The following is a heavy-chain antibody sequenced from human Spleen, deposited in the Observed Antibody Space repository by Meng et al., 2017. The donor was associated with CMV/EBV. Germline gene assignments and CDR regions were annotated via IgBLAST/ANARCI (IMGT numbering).Heavy chain of an antibody. CDR3: ARYPGIVVVPAAINWFDP. V-gene: IGHV1-2*02. CDR2: INPNSGGT. J-gene: IGHJ5*02. CDR1: GYTFTGFY. Sequence: ASVKVSCKTSGYTFTGFYLHWVRQAPGQGLEWMGWINPNSGGTNYAQKFQGRVTMTRDTSISTAYMELSRLRSDDTAVYYCARYPGIVVVPAAINWFDPWGQGTLVTVSS. D-gene: IGHD2-2*01.